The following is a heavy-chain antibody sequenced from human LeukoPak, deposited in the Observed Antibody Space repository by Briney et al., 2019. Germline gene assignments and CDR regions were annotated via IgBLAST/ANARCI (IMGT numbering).Heavy chain of an antibody. CDR3: ARDRRGYGSFDS. J-gene: IGHJ4*02. Sequence: SETLSLTCTVSDGSISSYYWNWIRQPPGKGREWIGFIYDSGSTSYNHSLYSRLTISVDTSKNQFSLKLTSVTAADTAVYYCARDRRGYGSFDSWGQGTLVTVSS. V-gene: IGHV4-59*01. CDR2: IYDSGST. D-gene: IGHD5-18*01. CDR1: DGSISSYY.